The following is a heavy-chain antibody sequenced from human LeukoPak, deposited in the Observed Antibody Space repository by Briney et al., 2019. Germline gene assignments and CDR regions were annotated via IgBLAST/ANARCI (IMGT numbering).Heavy chain of an antibody. CDR3: ASPTTHYYYYGMDV. V-gene: IGHV3-53*01. CDR2: IYSGGST. J-gene: IGHJ6*02. D-gene: IGHD1-14*01. Sequence: GGSLRLSCAASGFTVSSNYMSCVRQAPGKGLEWVSVIYSGGSTYYADSVKGRFTISRDNSKNTLYLQMNSLRAEDTAVYYCASPTTHYYYYGMDVWGQGTTVTVSS. CDR1: GFTVSSNY.